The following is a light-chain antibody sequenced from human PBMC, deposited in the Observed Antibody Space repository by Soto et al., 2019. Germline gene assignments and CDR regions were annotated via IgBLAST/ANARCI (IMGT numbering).Light chain of an antibody. J-gene: IGKJ5*01. V-gene: IGKV3-20*01. CDR2: GAS. CDR1: QNFGSNY. CDR3: QQYDDWPIT. Sequence: EILLTQSPGTLSLSPGESVTLSCRASQNFGSNYLAWYQQKPGQAPSLLIYGASSRATGIPERFSGSGSGTDFTLTISRLEPEDFEVYFCQQYDDWPITFGQGTRLEIK.